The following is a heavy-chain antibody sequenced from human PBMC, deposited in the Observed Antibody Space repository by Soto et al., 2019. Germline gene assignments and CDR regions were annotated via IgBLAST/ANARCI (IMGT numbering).Heavy chain of an antibody. Sequence: QVQLQESGPGLVKPSQTLSLTCTVSGGSISSGGYYWSWIRQHPGKGLEWIGYIYYSGSTYYNPSLKIRVTVSVDTSKNQCPLKLSSVTAADTAVYYCARDRTAAGNNWFDPWGQGTLVTVSS. CDR1: GGSISSGGYY. D-gene: IGHD6-13*01. CDR2: IYYSGST. V-gene: IGHV4-31*03. CDR3: ARDRTAAGNNWFDP. J-gene: IGHJ5*02.